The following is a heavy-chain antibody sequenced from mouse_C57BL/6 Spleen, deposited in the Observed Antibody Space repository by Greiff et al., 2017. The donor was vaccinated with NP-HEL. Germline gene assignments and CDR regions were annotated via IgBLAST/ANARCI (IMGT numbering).Heavy chain of an antibody. V-gene: IGHV10-1*01. CDR2: IRSKSNNYAT. Sequence: DVMLVESGGGLVQPKGSLKLSCAASGFSFNTYAMNWVRQAPGKGLEWVARIRSKSNNYATYYADSVKDRFTISRDDSESMLYLQMNNLKTEDTAMYYCVRQGSSSFYAMDYWGQGTSVTVSS. D-gene: IGHD1-1*01. J-gene: IGHJ4*01. CDR3: VRQGSSSFYAMDY. CDR1: GFSFNTYA.